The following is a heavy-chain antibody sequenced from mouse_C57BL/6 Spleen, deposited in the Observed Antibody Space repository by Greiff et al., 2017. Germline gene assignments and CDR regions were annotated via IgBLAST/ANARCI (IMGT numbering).Heavy chain of an antibody. CDR2: IYPGDGDT. J-gene: IGHJ2*01. Sequence: VQLQESGPELVKPGASVKISCKASGYAFSSSWMNWVKQRPGKGLEWIGRIYPGDGDTNYNGKFTGKATLTADKSSSTAYMQLSSLTSEDSAVYFCASPLSLYYFDDWGQGTTLTVSS. CDR1: GYAFSSSW. CDR3: ASPLSLYYFDD. V-gene: IGHV1-82*01. D-gene: IGHD6-1*01.